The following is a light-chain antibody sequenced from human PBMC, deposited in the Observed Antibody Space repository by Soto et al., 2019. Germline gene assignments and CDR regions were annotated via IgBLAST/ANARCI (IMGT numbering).Light chain of an antibody. V-gene: IGKV3-11*01. J-gene: IGKJ5*01. CDR3: QQRSQWPPMT. CDR1: QSISTY. Sequence: EILLTQSPVTLSLSPGQRATLSCRASQSISTYLAWYQVKPGQAPRLLIYDASSSATGVPARFSGSGSGTDFSLTISSLEPEDVAVYYCQQRSQWPPMTFGQGTRLEMK. CDR2: DAS.